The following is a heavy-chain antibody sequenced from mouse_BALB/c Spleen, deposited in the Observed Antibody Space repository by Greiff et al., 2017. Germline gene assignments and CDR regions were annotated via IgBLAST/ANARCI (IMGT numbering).Heavy chain of an antibody. CDR3: ARENGSSYFDY. J-gene: IGHJ2*01. V-gene: IGHV5-4*02. Sequence: EVMLVESGGGLVKPGGSLKLSCAASGFTFSDYYMYWVRQTPEKRLEWVATISDGGSYTYYPDSVKGRFTISRDNAKNNLYLQMSSLKSEDTAMYYCARENGSSYFDYWGQGTTLTVSS. CDR2: ISDGGSYT. CDR1: GFTFSDYY. D-gene: IGHD1-1*01.